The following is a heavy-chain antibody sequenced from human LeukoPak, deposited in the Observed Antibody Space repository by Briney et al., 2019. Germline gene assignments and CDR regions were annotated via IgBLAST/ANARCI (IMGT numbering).Heavy chain of an antibody. J-gene: IGHJ5*02. Sequence: GGSLSLSCAASGFTFSDYWMSWVRQAPGKGPEWVANINQNGREKYYVDSVKGRFTISRDNTKKSLYLQLHSLRADDTAVYYCARDHNYYDSGRGFDPWGQGTLVTVSS. CDR1: GFTFSDYW. CDR3: ARDHNYYDSGRGFDP. D-gene: IGHD3-10*01. V-gene: IGHV3-7*01. CDR2: INQNGREK.